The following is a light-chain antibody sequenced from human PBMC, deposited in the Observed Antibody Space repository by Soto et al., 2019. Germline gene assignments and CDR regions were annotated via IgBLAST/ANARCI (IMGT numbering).Light chain of an antibody. CDR3: QQPYSRPLT. Sequence: DIVMTQSPDSLAVSLGERATINCKSSQSVLYSSNNKNFLAWYQQKPGQPPKLLIHWASIRESGVPDRFSGSGSGTDFTLTISSLQAEDVAVYYCQQPYSRPLTFGGGTKVEIK. CDR1: QSVLYSSNNKNF. V-gene: IGKV4-1*01. CDR2: WAS. J-gene: IGKJ4*01.